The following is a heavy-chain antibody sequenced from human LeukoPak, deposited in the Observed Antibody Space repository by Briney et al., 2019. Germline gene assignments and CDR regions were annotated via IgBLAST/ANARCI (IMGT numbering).Heavy chain of an antibody. J-gene: IGHJ4*02. D-gene: IGHD2-2*01. V-gene: IGHV4-61*02. CDR3: ARVSYQEGVDY. CDR2: ISPSGST. CDR1: GGSINGGNYY. Sequence: SQTLSLTCTVSGGSINGGNYYWTWLPQPAGKGLGWIGRISPSGSTNHNPSLTSRVTISVDTSKNQFSLKLNFVTAADTAVYYCARVSYQEGVDYWGQGTLVTVSS.